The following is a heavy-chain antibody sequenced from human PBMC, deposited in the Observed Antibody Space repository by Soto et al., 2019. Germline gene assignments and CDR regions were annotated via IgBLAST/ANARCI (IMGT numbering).Heavy chain of an antibody. V-gene: IGHV3-30*18. CDR1: GFTFSSYG. D-gene: IGHD3-16*01. CDR3: AKVGYYFDY. J-gene: IGHJ4*02. CDR2: ISYDGSKK. Sequence: QVQLVESGGGVVQPGRSLRLSCAASGFTFSSYGMHWVRQAPGKGLEWVAVISYDGSKKYYADSVKGRFTISRDNSKNTLYLQRNSLRAEDTAVYYCAKVGYYFDYWGQGTLVTVSS.